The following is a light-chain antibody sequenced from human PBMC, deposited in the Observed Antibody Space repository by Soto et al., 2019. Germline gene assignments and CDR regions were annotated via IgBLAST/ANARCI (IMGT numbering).Light chain of an antibody. J-gene: IGLJ2*01. CDR2: LNSDGSL. V-gene: IGLV4-69*01. Sequence: QLVLTQSPSASASLGASVKLTCTLSRGHSSYAIAWHQQQSEKGPRYLMKLNSDGSLSKGDGIPDRFSGSSSGAERYLTISSLQSEDEADYYCQTWGTGIVVFGGGTKVTVL. CDR1: RGHSSYA. CDR3: QTWGTGIVV.